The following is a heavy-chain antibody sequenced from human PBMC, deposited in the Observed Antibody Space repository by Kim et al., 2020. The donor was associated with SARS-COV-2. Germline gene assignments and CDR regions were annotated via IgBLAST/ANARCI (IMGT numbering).Heavy chain of an antibody. D-gene: IGHD3-10*01. Sequence: DSVKGRFTISGDNSKNTLYLQMNSLRAEDTAVYYCAKDLYGSGSFNAFDIWGQGTMVTVSS. V-gene: IGHV3-23*01. CDR3: AKDLYGSGSFNAFDI. J-gene: IGHJ3*02.